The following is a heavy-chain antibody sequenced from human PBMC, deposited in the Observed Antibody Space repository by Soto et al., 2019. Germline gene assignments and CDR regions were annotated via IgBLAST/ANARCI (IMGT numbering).Heavy chain of an antibody. CDR3: ARALLFGVWQLPMDV. CDR1: GGTFSSYA. J-gene: IGHJ6*02. D-gene: IGHD3-16*01. CDR2: IIPIFGTA. V-gene: IGHV1-69*13. Sequence: SVKVSCKASGGTFSSYAISWVRQAPGQGLEWMGGIIPIFGTANYAQKFQDRVTITADESTSTAYMELSSLRSEDTAVYYCARALLFGVWQLPMDVWGQGTTVTVSS.